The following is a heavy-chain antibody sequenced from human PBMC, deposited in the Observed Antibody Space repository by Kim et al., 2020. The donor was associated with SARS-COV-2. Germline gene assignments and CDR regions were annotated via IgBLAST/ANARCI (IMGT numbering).Heavy chain of an antibody. D-gene: IGHD3-9*01. Sequence: GGSLRLSCAASGFTFSSYSMNWVRQAPGKGLEWVSSISSSSSYIYYADSVKGRFTISRDNAKNSLYLQMNSLRAEDTAVYYCARDHRGVLRYFDLCGDYWGQGTLVTVSS. CDR3: ARDHRGVLRYFDLCGDY. J-gene: IGHJ4*02. V-gene: IGHV3-21*01. CDR2: ISSSSSYI. CDR1: GFTFSSYS.